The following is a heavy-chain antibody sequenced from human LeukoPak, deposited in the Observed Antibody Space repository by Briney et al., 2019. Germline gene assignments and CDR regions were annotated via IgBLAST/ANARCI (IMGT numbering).Heavy chain of an antibody. D-gene: IGHD6-19*01. CDR3: ARDHAMAVAGLIDY. CDR2: IKEDGSDK. Sequence: PGGSLRLSCAASGFTFSSYWMTWVRQAPGKGLEWLANIKEDGSDKYYVDSVEGRFTISRDNAKNSLYLQMNSLRAEDTAVYYCARDHAMAVAGLIDYWGQGTLVTVSS. CDR1: GFTFSSYW. V-gene: IGHV3-7*01. J-gene: IGHJ4*02.